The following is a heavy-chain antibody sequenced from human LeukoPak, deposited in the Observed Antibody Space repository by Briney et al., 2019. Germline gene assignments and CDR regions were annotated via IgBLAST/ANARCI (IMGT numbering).Heavy chain of an antibody. J-gene: IGHJ4*02. CDR3: ARDPYGGHTFDY. Sequence: SGGSLRLSCTASGFTFSSYSMNWVRQAPGKGLGWVSYISSSSSTIYYADSVKGRFTISRDNAKNSLYLQMNSLRDEDTAVYYCARDPYGGHTFDYWGQGTLVTVSS. CDR1: GFTFSSYS. CDR2: ISSSSSTI. V-gene: IGHV3-48*02. D-gene: IGHD4-23*01.